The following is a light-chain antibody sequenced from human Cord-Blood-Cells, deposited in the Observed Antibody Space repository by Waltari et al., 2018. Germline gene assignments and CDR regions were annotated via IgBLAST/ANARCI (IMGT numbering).Light chain of an antibody. Sequence: DIVMTHSPDSLALLLDERATIPCNSTLSVLSSSNNKNYLDWYQQKPGQPPKLLIYWASTRESGVPDRFSGSGSGTEFTLTISSLQAEDVAVYYCQQYYSTPLTFGGGTKVEIK. CDR1: LSVLSSSNNKNY. J-gene: IGKJ4*01. CDR3: QQYYSTPLT. CDR2: WAS. V-gene: IGKV4-1*01.